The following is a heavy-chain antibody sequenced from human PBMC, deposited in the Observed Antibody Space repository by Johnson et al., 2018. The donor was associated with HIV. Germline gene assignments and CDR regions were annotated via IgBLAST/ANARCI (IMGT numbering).Heavy chain of an antibody. Sequence: QVQLVESGGGLVQPGGSLRLSCAASGFTFSSYWMNWVRQAPGKGLEWVAVISYDGSNKYYADSVKGRFTISRDNSKNTRYLQMNSLRAEETALYYCAGGRIGALDSWGQGTIVTVSS. V-gene: IGHV3-30*03. CDR1: GFTFSSYW. D-gene: IGHD2-15*01. CDR2: ISYDGSNK. J-gene: IGHJ3*02. CDR3: AGGRIGALDS.